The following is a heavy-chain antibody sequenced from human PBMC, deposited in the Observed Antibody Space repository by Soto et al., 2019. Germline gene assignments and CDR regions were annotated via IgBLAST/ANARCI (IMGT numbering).Heavy chain of an antibody. V-gene: IGHV3-48*02. CDR1: GFTFSSYS. J-gene: IGHJ4*02. CDR3: ASSGWALLGFGESSFDY. D-gene: IGHD3-10*01. Sequence: PGGSLRLSCAASGFTFSSYSMNWVRQAPGKGLEWVSYISSSSSTIYYADSVKGRFTISRDNAKNSLYLQMNSLRDEDTAVYYCASSGWALLGFGESSFDYWGQGTLVTVSS. CDR2: ISSSSSTI.